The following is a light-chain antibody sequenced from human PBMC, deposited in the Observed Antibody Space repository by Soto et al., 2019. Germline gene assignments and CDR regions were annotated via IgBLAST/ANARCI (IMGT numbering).Light chain of an antibody. Sequence: EIVMTQSPATLSVCPGERATLSCRASQSVSSNLAWYQQKPGQAPRLLIYGASTRATGIPARFSGSGSGTEFTLTISSLQSEDFVVYYCQQYNNWLYTFGQGTKLEIK. CDR1: QSVSSN. CDR2: GAS. J-gene: IGKJ2*01. V-gene: IGKV3-15*01. CDR3: QQYNNWLYT.